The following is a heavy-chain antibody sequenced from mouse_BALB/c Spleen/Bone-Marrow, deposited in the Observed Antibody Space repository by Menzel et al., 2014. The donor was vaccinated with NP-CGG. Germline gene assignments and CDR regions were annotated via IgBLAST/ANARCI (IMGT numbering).Heavy chain of an antibody. CDR1: GYTFTSYT. J-gene: IGHJ3*01. D-gene: IGHD4-1*01. CDR2: INPSSGYT. Sequence: VQLQQSGAELARPGASVEMSCKASGYTFTSYTIQWVKQRPGQGLEWIGYINPSSGYTDYNQKFKDKTTLTADKSSNTAYMQRTSLTSEDSAVYSCAREARTGAWFTYWGQGTLVTVSA. CDR3: AREARTGAWFTY. V-gene: IGHV1-4*02.